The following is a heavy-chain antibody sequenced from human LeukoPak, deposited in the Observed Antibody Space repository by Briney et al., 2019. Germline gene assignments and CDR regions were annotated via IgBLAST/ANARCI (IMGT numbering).Heavy chain of an antibody. J-gene: IGHJ4*02. CDR2: ISSSSSYI. CDR1: GFTFSSYS. Sequence: GGSLRRSCAASGFTFSSYSMNWVRQAPGKGLEWVSSISSSSSYIYYADSVKGRFTISRDDAKNSLYLQMNSLRAEDTAVYYCARDLATVSPGGRSFFDYWGQGTLVTVSS. D-gene: IGHD4-11*01. CDR3: ARDLATVSPGGRSFFDY. V-gene: IGHV3-21*01.